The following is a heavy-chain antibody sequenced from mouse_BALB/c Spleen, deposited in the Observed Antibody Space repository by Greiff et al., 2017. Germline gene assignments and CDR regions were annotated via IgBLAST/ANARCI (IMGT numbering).Heavy chain of an antibody. CDR2: INPSSGYT. V-gene: IGHV1-4*02. Sequence: QVQLQQSAAELARPGASVKMSCKASGYTFTSYTMHWVKQRPGQGLEWIGYINPSSGYTEYNQKFKDKTTLTADKSSSTAYMQLSSLTSEDSAVYYCARGGPYAMDYWGQGTSVTVSS. CDR1: GYTFTSYT. CDR3: ARGGPYAMDY. J-gene: IGHJ4*01.